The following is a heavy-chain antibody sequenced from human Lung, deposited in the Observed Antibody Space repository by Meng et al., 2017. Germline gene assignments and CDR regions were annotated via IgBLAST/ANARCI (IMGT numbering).Heavy chain of an antibody. CDR2: IDPKSGDP. D-gene: IGHD6-13*01. Sequence: GHLGQQGGTGQKPGAPVKASCKTSGYNFPDYWLHWVRRAPGQGLEWMGRIDPKSGDPHYAQRFQGRVTMTGDTSISTAYMELSGLRSDDTAMYYCARDEDISAAGKLFGDYWGQGTLVTVSS. J-gene: IGHJ4*02. CDR1: GYNFPDYW. CDR3: ARDEDISAAGKLFGDY. V-gene: IGHV1-2*06.